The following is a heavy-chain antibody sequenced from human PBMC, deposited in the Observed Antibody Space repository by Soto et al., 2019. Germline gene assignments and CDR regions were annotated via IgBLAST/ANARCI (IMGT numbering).Heavy chain of an antibody. D-gene: IGHD5-18*01. V-gene: IGHV3-11*03. CDR1: GFTFSDYY. J-gene: IGHJ4*02. Sequence: GGSLRLSCVASGFTFSDYYRRWIRQAPGRGLEWISYISSSSSSTNYADSVKGRFTISRDNAENSLFLQMNSLTAEDTAIYYRATQGTGYTYGYDWGQGT. CDR2: ISSSSSST. CDR3: ATQGTGYTYGYD.